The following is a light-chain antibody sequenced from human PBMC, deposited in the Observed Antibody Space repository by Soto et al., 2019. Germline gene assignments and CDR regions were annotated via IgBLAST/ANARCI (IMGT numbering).Light chain of an antibody. CDR2: EVN. CDR1: SSDVGGYNY. CDR3: SSYAGSSNA. J-gene: IGLJ1*01. Sequence: QSALTQPPSASGSPGQSVAISCTVTSSDVGGYNYVSWYQQHPGKAPKLMIYEVNKRPSGVPDRFSGSKSGNTASLTVSGLLAEDEADYYCSSYAGSSNAFGSGTKVTVL. V-gene: IGLV2-8*01.